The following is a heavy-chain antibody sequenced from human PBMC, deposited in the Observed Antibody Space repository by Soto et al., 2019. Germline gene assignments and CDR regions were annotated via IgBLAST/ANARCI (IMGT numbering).Heavy chain of an antibody. V-gene: IGHV1-69*12. CDR3: ARPAVAGTHGLYYFDS. J-gene: IGHJ4*02. CDR1: GGTFSSYA. D-gene: IGHD6-19*01. Sequence: QVQLVQSGAEVKKRGSSVKVSCKASGGTFSSYAISWVRHAPGQGLEWMGGIIPIFGTANYAQKFQGRVTITADESTSTAYMELSSLRSEDTAVYYCARPAVAGTHGLYYFDSWGQGTLVTVSS. CDR2: IIPIFGTA.